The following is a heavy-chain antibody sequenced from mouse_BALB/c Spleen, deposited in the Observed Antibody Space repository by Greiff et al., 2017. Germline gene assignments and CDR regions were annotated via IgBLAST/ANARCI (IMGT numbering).Heavy chain of an antibody. CDR2: IWAGGST. D-gene: IGHD1-1*01. CDR3: ARENYYGSSYQYYYAMDY. CDR1: GFSLTSYG. J-gene: IGHJ4*01. V-gene: IGHV2-9*02. Sequence: VQLVESGPGLVAPSQSLSITCTVSGFSLTSYGVHWVRQPPGKGLEWLGVIWAGGSTNYNSALMSRLSISKDNSKSQVFLKMNSLQTDDTAMYYCARENYYGSSYQYYYAMDYWGQGTSVTVSS.